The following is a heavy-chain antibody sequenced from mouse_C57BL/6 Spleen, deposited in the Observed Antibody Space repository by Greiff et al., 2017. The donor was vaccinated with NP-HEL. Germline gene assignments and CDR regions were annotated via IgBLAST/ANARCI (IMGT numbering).Heavy chain of an antibody. CDR2: ISYSGST. CDR3: AREVTTVVEYFDV. V-gene: IGHV3-1*01. CDR1: GYSITSGYD. Sequence: EVQVVESGPGMVKPSQSLSLTCTVTGYSITSGYDWHWIRHFPGNKLEWMGYISYSGSTNYNPSLKSRISITHDTSKNHFFLKLNSVTTEDTATYYCAREVTTVVEYFDVWGTGTTVTVSS. D-gene: IGHD1-1*01. J-gene: IGHJ1*03.